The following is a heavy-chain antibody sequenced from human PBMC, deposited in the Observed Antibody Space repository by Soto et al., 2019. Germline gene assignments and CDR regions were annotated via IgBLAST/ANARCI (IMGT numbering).Heavy chain of an antibody. CDR3: ARDLFARVAARSFDY. D-gene: IGHD6-6*01. V-gene: IGHV3-21*01. CDR2: ISSSSSYI. J-gene: IGHJ4*02. Sequence: GGSLRLSCAASGFTFSSYSMNWVRQAPGKGLEWVSSISSSSSYIYYADSVKGRFTISRDNAKNSLDLQMNSLRAEDTAVYYCARDLFARVAARSFDYWGQGTLVTVSS. CDR1: GFTFSSYS.